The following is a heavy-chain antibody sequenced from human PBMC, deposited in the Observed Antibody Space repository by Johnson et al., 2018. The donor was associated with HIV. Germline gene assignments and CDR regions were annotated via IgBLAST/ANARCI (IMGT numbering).Heavy chain of an antibody. V-gene: IGHV3-23*04. CDR1: GFTVSSYA. CDR2: MSGGGGSA. D-gene: IGHD2-21*01. J-gene: IGHJ3*02. Sequence: VQLVESGGGLVQPGGSLRLSCAASGFTVSSYAMSWVRLNPGKGLEWVPSMSGGGGSAYSSDSVKGRFTISRDNSKNTLSLQMNSLRAEDTAVYYCARARTVVIARPDAFDIWGQGTMVTVSS. CDR3: ARARTVVIARPDAFDI.